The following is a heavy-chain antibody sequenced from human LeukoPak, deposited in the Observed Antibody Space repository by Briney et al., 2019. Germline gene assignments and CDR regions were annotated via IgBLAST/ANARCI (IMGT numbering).Heavy chain of an antibody. CDR1: GVSIRSSNYY. V-gene: IGHV4-39*01. CDR2: IYYGGNT. J-gene: IGHJ4*02. CDR3: ARHLSAAGAYVDC. D-gene: IGHD6-13*01. Sequence: SETLSLTCTVSGVSIRSSNYYWGWIRQPPGKGLEWIGNIYYGGNTYYNPSLKSRVTISVDTSKNQFALKLSSVTAADTAVYYCARHLSAAGAYVDCWGQGTLVTVSS.